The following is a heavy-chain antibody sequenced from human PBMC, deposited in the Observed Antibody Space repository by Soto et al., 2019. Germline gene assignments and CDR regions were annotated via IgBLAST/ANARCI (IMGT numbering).Heavy chain of an antibody. V-gene: IGHV4-59*01. CDR1: GGSISSYY. CDR2: IYYSGST. CDR3: ARGRFLEWLFNYYYYGMDV. D-gene: IGHD3-3*01. J-gene: IGHJ6*02. Sequence: LSLTCTVSGGSISSYYWSWIRQPPGKGLEWIGYIYYSGSTNYNPSLKSRVTISVDTSKNQFSLKLSSVTAADTAVYYCARGRFLEWLFNYYYYGMDVWGQGTTVTVSS.